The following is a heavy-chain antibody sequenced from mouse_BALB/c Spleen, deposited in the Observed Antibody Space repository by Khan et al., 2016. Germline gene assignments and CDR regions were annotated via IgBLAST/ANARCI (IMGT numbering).Heavy chain of an antibody. Sequence: QIQLVQSGPELKKPGETVKISCKASGYTFTNYGMNWVKQAPGKGLKWMGWINTYTGEPTYADDFKGRFAFSLETSASTAYLQINNLKNEDMATYFCARDYYGSTLYAMDYWGQGTSVTVSS. CDR2: INTYTGEP. D-gene: IGHD1-1*01. CDR1: GYTFTNYG. J-gene: IGHJ4*01. CDR3: ARDYYGSTLYAMDY. V-gene: IGHV9-1*02.